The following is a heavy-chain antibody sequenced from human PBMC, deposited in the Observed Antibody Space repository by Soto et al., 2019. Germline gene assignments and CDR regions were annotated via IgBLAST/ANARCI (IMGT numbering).Heavy chain of an antibody. D-gene: IGHD3-9*01. CDR1: GGSFSGDY. Sequence: SETLSLTCAVYGGSFSGDYWSWIRQPPGKGLEWIGEINHSGSTNYTPSLKSRVTISVDTSKNQFSLKLMSLSAADTAVYYCGRLEGLATISYYFDYWGQGALVTVSS. CDR2: INHSGST. J-gene: IGHJ4*02. CDR3: GRLEGLATISYYFDY. V-gene: IGHV4-34*01.